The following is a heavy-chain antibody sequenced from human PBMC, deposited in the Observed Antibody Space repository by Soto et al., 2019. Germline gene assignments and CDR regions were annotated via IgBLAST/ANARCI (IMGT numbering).Heavy chain of an antibody. CDR1: RLSLSSNAVC. CDR2: IYWHDDK. J-gene: IGHJ4*02. Sequence: GPPRVNPTEPLTLSCTISRLSLSSNAVCVNCIRQPSGKALEWLALIYWHDDKRYSPSLKSRLTITKDTSKNQVVLTMTNMDPVDTATYYCAHRGGATVGLYYFDYWGQGALVTVSS. V-gene: IGHV2-5*08. CDR3: AHRGGATVGLYYFDY. D-gene: IGHD3-16*01.